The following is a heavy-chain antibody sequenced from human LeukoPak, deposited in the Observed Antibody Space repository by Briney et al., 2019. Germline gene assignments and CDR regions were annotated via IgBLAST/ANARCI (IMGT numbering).Heavy chain of an antibody. V-gene: IGHV3-30-3*01. CDR3: AKDIAQGYTYGSIEQDY. J-gene: IGHJ4*02. CDR1: GFTFRSYA. CDR2: ISYDGNNN. Sequence: GGSLRLSCAASGFTFRSYAMHWVRQAPGKGLEWVAVISYDGNNNYYADSVKGRFTISRDNSKNTLYLQMNSLRAEDTAVYYCAKDIAQGYTYGSIEQDYWGQGTLVTVSS. D-gene: IGHD5-18*01.